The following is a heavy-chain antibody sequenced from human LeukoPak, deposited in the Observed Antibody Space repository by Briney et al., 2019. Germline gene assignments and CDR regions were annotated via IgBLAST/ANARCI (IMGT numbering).Heavy chain of an antibody. CDR1: GFTLSSYA. D-gene: IGHD2-15*01. J-gene: IGHJ4*02. CDR3: ARDRATQYFDY. CDR2: TSFDGSNK. Sequence: GGSLRLSCAASGFTLSSYAMHWVRQAPGKGLEWVAVTSFDGSNKYYADSVKGRFTISRDNSKNTLYLQMNSLRAEDTAVYYCARDRATQYFDYWGQGTLVSVSS. V-gene: IGHV3-30*04.